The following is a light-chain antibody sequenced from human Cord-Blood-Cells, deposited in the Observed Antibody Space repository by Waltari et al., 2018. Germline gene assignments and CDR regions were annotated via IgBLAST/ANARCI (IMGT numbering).Light chain of an antibody. CDR3: QQYYSTPRGFT. CDR1: QSALYSSNNKNY. CDR2: WAS. J-gene: IGKJ3*01. Sequence: DIVMTQSPDSLAVSLGERATINCKSSQSALYSSNNKNYLAWYQQKPGQPPKLLIYWASTRESGVPDRFSGSGSGTDFTLTISSLQAEDVAVYYCQQYYSTPRGFTFGPGTKVDIK. V-gene: IGKV4-1*01.